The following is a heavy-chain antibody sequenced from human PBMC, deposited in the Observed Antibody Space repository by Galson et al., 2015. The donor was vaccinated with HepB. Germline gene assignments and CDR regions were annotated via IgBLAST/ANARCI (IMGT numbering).Heavy chain of an antibody. CDR1: GSTFTNSH. Sequence: SVKVSCKASGSTFTNSHIHWVRQAPGQGLEWMGIINPSGGITDYPQKFQGRVTITRDTSTRTVYMEVSSLRSDDTAVYYCAREVGTTCSFDHWGQGTLVTVSS. D-gene: IGHD1-26*01. V-gene: IGHV1-46*01. CDR3: AREVGTTCSFDH. CDR2: INPSGGIT. J-gene: IGHJ4*02.